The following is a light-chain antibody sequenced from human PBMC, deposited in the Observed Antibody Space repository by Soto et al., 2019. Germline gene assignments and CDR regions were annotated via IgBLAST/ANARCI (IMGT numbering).Light chain of an antibody. J-gene: IGKJ1*01. CDR1: QSISSY. V-gene: IGKV1-39*01. CDR2: AAY. CDR3: QQSYDMPWP. Sequence: DIRMTQSPAALSASEGDTVTITCRASQSISSYLTWYQQKPGKAPKLLIYAAYNLQSGVPSRFSGSGSGTDFTLTISSLQPEDFAAYYCQQSYDMPWPFGQGTNVAIK.